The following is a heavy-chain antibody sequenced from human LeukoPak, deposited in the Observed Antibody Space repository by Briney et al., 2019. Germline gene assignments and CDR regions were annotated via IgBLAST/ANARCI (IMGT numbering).Heavy chain of an antibody. V-gene: IGHV1-69*13. CDR3: ARAWLQLGPQNYYYYYGMDV. D-gene: IGHD5-24*01. Sequence: AASVKVSCKASGGTFSSYAISWVRQAPGQGLEWMGGIIPIFGTANYAQKFQGRVTITADESTGTAYMELSSLRSEDTAVYYCARAWLQLGPQNYYYYYGMDVWGQGTTVTVSS. CDR2: IIPIFGTA. CDR1: GGTFSSYA. J-gene: IGHJ6*02.